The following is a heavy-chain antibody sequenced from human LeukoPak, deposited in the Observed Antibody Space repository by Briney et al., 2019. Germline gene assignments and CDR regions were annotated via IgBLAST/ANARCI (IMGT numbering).Heavy chain of an antibody. V-gene: IGHV3-7*01. CDR3: VRDRYDILTGYNDAFDI. Sequence: GGSLRLSCAASGFTFTTYWMSWVRQAPGKGLEWMANIKQDGSEKYYVDSVKGRFTISRDNAKNSLYLQMNSLRAEDTAVYYCVRDRYDILTGYNDAFDIWGQGTMVTVSS. D-gene: IGHD3-9*01. J-gene: IGHJ3*02. CDR2: IKQDGSEK. CDR1: GFTFTTYW.